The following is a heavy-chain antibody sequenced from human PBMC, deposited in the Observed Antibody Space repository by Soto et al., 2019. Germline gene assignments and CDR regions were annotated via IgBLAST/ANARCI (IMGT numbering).Heavy chain of an antibody. J-gene: IGHJ6*02. V-gene: IGHV4-4*02. Sequence: QVQLQESGPGLVKPSGTLSLTCAVSGGSISSSNWWSWVRQPPGKGLEWIGEIYHSGSTNYNPSLKSRVNISVDKSKNQFSLKLSSVTAADTAVYYCARDHIVVVVAATRDYYYGMDVWGQGTTVTVSS. D-gene: IGHD2-15*01. CDR1: GGSISSSNW. CDR3: ARDHIVVVVAATRDYYYGMDV. CDR2: IYHSGST.